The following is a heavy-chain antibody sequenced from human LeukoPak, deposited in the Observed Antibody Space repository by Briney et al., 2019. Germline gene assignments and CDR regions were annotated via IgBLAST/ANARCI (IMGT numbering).Heavy chain of an antibody. Sequence: SGGSLRLSCKTSGFTFSSDAMHWIRQAPGKGLEWVALMWYDGDKKEYGDSVKGRFNISRDKSKSTVYLQMNSLRAEDTAVYYCARGKVRVLGYYPYYYVLDVWGQGATVTVS. J-gene: IGHJ6*02. CDR2: MWYDGDKK. V-gene: IGHV3-33*01. CDR1: GFTFSSDA. D-gene: IGHD3-16*01. CDR3: ARGKVRVLGYYPYYYVLDV.